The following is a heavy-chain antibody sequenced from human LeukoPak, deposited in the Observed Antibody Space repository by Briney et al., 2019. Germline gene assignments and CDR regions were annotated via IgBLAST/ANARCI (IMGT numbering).Heavy chain of an antibody. V-gene: IGHV4-39*01. CDR1: GGSISSSSYY. CDR2: IFYTGNT. Sequence: SETLSLTCTVSGGSISSSSYYWGWIRQPPGKGLEWIANIFYTGNTYYNPSLKSRVTISIDTSKNQFSLRLNSVTATDTAVYYCARLNKPGWFDPWGQGTLATVSS. J-gene: IGHJ5*02. CDR3: ARLNKPGWFDP. D-gene: IGHD1-14*01.